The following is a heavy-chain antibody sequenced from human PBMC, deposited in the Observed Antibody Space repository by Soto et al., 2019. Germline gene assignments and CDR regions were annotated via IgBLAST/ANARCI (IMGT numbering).Heavy chain of an antibody. Sequence: SGPTLVNPTQTLTLTCTFSGFSLSTSGVGVGWIRQPPGKALEWLALIYWNDDKRYSPSLKSRLTITKDTSKNQVVLTMTNMDPVDTATYYCARCVWSGGYPSLFFDYWGQGTLVTVSS. V-gene: IGHV2-5*01. CDR2: IYWNDDK. CDR3: ARCVWSGGYPSLFFDY. J-gene: IGHJ4*02. CDR1: GFSLSTSGVG. D-gene: IGHD3-10*01.